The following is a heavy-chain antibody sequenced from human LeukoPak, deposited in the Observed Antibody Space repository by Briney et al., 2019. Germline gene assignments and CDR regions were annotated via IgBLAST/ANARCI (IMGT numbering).Heavy chain of an antibody. CDR2: ISGSGGST. J-gene: IGHJ4*02. CDR1: GFTFSSYA. Sequence: GGPLRLSCAASGFTFSSYAMSWVRQAPGKGLEWVSAISGSGGSTYYADSVKGRFTISRDNSKNTLYLQMNSLRAEDTAVYYCAKLKRESYYDSSGVFDYWGQGTLVTVSS. D-gene: IGHD3-22*01. CDR3: AKLKRESYYDSSGVFDY. V-gene: IGHV3-23*01.